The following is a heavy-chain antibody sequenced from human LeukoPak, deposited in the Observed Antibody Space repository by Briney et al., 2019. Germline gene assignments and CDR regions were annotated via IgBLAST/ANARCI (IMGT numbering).Heavy chain of an antibody. CDR1: GFTFSSYG. CDR3: ARDLLGWELHYFDY. Sequence: GGTLRLSCAATGFTFSSYGMRWVRQAPGKGLVWVAVISYDGSNKYYADSVKGRFSISRDNAKNSLYLQMNSLRAEDTAVYYCARDLLGWELHYFDYWGQGTLVTVSS. J-gene: IGHJ4*02. V-gene: IGHV3-30*03. D-gene: IGHD1-26*01. CDR2: ISYDGSNK.